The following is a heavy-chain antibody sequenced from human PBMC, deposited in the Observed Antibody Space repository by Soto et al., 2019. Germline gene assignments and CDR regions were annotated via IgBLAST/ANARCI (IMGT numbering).Heavy chain of an antibody. CDR2: INPSGGRT. Sequence: QVQLVQSGAEMEKPGASVKVSCKASGYTFRDYYIHWVRQAPGQGLEWMGVINPSGGRTDYAQKFQGRLTVTRDTSTSTVFMDLRSLNSEDTAMYYCVRALTVTGDSWGQGTLVTVSS. CDR3: VRALTVTGDS. V-gene: IGHV1-46*01. J-gene: IGHJ4*02. D-gene: IGHD4-17*01. CDR1: GYTFRDYY.